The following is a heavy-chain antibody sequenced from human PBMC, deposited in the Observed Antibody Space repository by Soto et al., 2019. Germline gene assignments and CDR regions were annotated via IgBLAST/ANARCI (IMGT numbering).Heavy chain of an antibody. CDR1: GFTFSSYG. D-gene: IGHD3-16*01. Sequence: GGSLRLSCAASGFTFSSYGMHWVRQAPGKGLEWVAVISYDGSNKYYADSVKGRFTISRDNSKNTLYLQMNSLRAEDTAVYYCAITRGGGYYYGMDVWGQGTTVTVSS. CDR3: AITRGGGYYYGMDV. CDR2: ISYDGSNK. J-gene: IGHJ6*02. V-gene: IGHV3-30*03.